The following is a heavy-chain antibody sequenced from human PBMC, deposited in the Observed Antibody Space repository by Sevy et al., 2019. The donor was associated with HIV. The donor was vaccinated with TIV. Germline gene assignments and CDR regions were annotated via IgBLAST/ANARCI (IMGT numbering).Heavy chain of an antibody. J-gene: IGHJ4*02. Sequence: ASVKVSCKASGYSFTNYYIHWVRQAPGKGLEWMGVINPSGGSTSYEQKLQGRVTMTRDTSTSTVYMELSSLRSEDTAVYCCAGVYYYDYSGPGYWGQGTLVTVSS. D-gene: IGHD3-22*01. CDR2: INPSGGST. CDR3: AGVYYYDYSGPGY. CDR1: GYSFTNYY. V-gene: IGHV1-46*04.